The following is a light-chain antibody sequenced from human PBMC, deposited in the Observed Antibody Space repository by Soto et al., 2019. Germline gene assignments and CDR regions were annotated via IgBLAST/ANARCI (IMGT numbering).Light chain of an antibody. V-gene: IGKV3-20*01. CDR2: GAS. CDR1: QSVSSSY. Sequence: EIVLTQSPGTLSLSPGERATLSCRASQSVSSSYLAWYQQTPGQAPRLLIYGASNRATGIPDRFGGSGSGTDFTLTISRLEPEDFAVYYCQQYGTSPPITFGQGTRLEIK. J-gene: IGKJ5*01. CDR3: QQYGTSPPIT.